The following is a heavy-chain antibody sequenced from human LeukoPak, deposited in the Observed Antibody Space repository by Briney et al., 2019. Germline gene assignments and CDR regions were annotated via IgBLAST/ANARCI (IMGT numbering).Heavy chain of an antibody. Sequence: RGSLRLSCAASGFTFSSYWMHWVRQAPGKGLVWVSRINSDGSSTSYADSVKGRFTISRDNAKNTLYLQMNSLRAEDTAVYYCARDPYSSSWYNWFDPWGQGTLVTVSS. J-gene: IGHJ5*02. CDR1: GFTFSSYW. CDR2: INSDGSST. CDR3: ARDPYSSSWYNWFDP. V-gene: IGHV3-74*01. D-gene: IGHD6-13*01.